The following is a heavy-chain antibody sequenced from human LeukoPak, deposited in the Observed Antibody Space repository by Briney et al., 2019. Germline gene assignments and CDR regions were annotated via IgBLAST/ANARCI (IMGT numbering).Heavy chain of an antibody. V-gene: IGHV3-48*01. CDR1: GFTFSSYS. Sequence: GGSLRLSCVASGFTFSSYSMNWVRQAPGKGLEWVSYISSSSSTIYYADSVKGRFTISRDNAKNSLYLQMNSLRAEGTAVYYCARDLEIVVVVAATPLSGFDYWGQGTLVTVSS. CDR2: ISSSSSTI. D-gene: IGHD2-15*01. CDR3: ARDLEIVVVVAATPLSGFDY. J-gene: IGHJ4*02.